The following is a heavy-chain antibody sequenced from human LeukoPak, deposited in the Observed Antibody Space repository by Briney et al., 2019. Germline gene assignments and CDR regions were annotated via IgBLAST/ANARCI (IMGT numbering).Heavy chain of an antibody. CDR1: GYTFTSYG. J-gene: IGHJ3*02. V-gene: IGHV1-18*01. CDR2: ISAYNGNT. Sequence: ASVKVSCKASGYTFTSYGISWVRQAPGQGLEWMGWISAYNGNTNYAQKLQGRVTMTTDTSTSTAYMELSSLRSEDTAVYYCARGEITHDAFDIWGQGTMVTVSS. CDR3: ARGEITHDAFDI.